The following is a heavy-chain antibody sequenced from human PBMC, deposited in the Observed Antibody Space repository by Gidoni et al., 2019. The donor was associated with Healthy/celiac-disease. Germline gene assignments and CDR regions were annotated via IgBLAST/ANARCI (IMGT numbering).Heavy chain of an antibody. CDR2: ISAYHGNT. D-gene: IGHD6-13*01. V-gene: IGHV1-18*01. Sequence: QVQLVESGAAVNKPEDSETVSCTDSDHTLTRYGIRWVRRAPGHGLEWMGWISAYHGNTNYAQKLHGRVTMTTDTSTSTAYMELRSLSSDDTAVYYCARDRIYCGIAADDAFDIWGQGTMVTVSS. J-gene: IGHJ3*02. CDR1: DHTLTRYG. CDR3: ARDRIYCGIAADDAFDI.